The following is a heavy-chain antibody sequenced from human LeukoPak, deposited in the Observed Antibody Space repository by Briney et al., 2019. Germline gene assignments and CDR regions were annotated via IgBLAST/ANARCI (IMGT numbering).Heavy chain of an antibody. V-gene: IGHV3-23*01. J-gene: IGHJ4*02. CDR3: AKDLHPPDIVVVPAAMDY. CDR1: GFTFSSYA. CDR2: ISGSGGCT. D-gene: IGHD2-2*01. Sequence: GGSLRLSCAASGFTFSSYAMHWVRQAPGKGLEWVSAISGSGGCTYYADSVKGRFTISRDNSKNTLYLQMNSLRAEDTAVYYCAKDLHPPDIVVVPAAMDYWGQGTLVTVSS.